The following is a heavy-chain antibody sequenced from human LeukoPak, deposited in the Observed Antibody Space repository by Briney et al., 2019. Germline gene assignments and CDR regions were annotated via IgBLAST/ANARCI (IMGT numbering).Heavy chain of an antibody. Sequence: GGPLRLSCAASGFTFSYFWMSWVRQAPGKGLECVANINLDGTERHYVDSVKGRFTISRDNARKSLYLQMNSLRDEDTAVYYCARDNVGATPFDYWGQGTLVTVSS. J-gene: IGHJ4*02. CDR1: GFTFSYFW. V-gene: IGHV3-7*05. CDR2: INLDGTER. D-gene: IGHD1-26*01. CDR3: ARDNVGATPFDY.